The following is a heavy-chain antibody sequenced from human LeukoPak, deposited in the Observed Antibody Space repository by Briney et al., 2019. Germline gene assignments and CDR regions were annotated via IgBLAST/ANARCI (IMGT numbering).Heavy chain of an antibody. D-gene: IGHD3-3*01. V-gene: IGHV4-39*02. CDR3: AREMSDYDFWSGYDSDAFDI. CDR1: GGSISSYY. Sequence: SETLSLTCTVSGGSISSYYWSWIRQPPGKGLEWIGSIYYSGSTYYNPSLKSRVTISVDTSKNQFSLKLSSVTAADTAVYYCAREMSDYDFWSGYDSDAFDIWGQGTMVTVSS. J-gene: IGHJ3*02. CDR2: IYYSGST.